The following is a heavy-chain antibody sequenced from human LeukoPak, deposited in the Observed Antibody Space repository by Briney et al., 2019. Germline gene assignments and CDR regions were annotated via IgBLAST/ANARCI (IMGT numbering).Heavy chain of an antibody. CDR3: ARDWGSGSTFDY. CDR1: GGTFSSYA. CDR2: IIPIFGTA. Sequence: SVKVSCKASGGTFSSYAISWVRQAPGQGLEWMGGIIPIFGTANYAQKFQGRVTITADESTSTAYMELSSLRSEDTAVYYCARDWGSGSTFDYWGQGALVTVSS. D-gene: IGHD1-26*01. J-gene: IGHJ4*02. V-gene: IGHV1-69*13.